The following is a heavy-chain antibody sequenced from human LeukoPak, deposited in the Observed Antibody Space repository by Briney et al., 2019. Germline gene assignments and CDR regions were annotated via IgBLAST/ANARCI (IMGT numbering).Heavy chain of an antibody. Sequence: ASVKVSCKASDYTFTSYGISWVRQAPGQGLEWMGWISAYNGNTNYAQKLQGRVTMTTDTSTSTAYMELRSLRSDDTAVYYCARGATVTTEGILDPWGQGALVTVSS. J-gene: IGHJ5*02. CDR1: DYTFTSYG. D-gene: IGHD4-17*01. CDR2: ISAYNGNT. CDR3: ARGATVTTEGILDP. V-gene: IGHV1-18*01.